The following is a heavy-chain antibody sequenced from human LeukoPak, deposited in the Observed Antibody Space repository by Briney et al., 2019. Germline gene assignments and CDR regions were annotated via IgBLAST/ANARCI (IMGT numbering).Heavy chain of an antibody. CDR3: ARGGSHGRHVDY. Sequence: PGRSPRLSCAVSGFNFGDHALSWFRQAPGKGLEWIGFVRSRHHLGTTDYAASLRGRFTISRDDSKNIAYQQMYSLKTDDTAVYYCARGGSHGRHVDYWGQGTLVTVSS. CDR1: GFNFGDHA. CDR2: VRSRHHLGTT. V-gene: IGHV3-49*03. D-gene: IGHD1-26*01. J-gene: IGHJ4*02.